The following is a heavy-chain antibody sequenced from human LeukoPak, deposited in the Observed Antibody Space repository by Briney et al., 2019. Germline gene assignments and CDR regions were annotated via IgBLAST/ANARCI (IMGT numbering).Heavy chain of an antibody. D-gene: IGHD2-15*01. CDR3: ARDLVVADAFDY. Sequence: SETLSLTCTVSGGSISSYYWSWIRQPAGKGLEWIGRIYTSGSTNYNPSLKSRVTMSVDTSKNQFSLKLSSATAADTAVYYCARDLVVADAFDYWGQGTLVTVFS. V-gene: IGHV4-4*07. J-gene: IGHJ4*02. CDR1: GGSISSYY. CDR2: IYTSGST.